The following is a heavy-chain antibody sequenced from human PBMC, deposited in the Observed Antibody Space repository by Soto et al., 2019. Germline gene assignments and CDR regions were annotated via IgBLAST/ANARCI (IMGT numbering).Heavy chain of an antibody. Sequence: SVKVSCKASGGTFSSYAISWVRQAPGQGLEWMGGIIPIFGTANYAQKFQGRVTITADESTSTAYMELSSLRSEDTAVYYCARARGDILAGYYISRYYFDYWGQGTLVTVSS. CDR3: ARARGDILAGYYISRYYFDY. CDR1: GGTFSSYA. CDR2: IIPIFGTA. J-gene: IGHJ4*02. V-gene: IGHV1-69*13. D-gene: IGHD3-9*01.